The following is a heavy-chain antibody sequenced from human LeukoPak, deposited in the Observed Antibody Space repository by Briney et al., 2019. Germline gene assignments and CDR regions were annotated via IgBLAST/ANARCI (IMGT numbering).Heavy chain of an antibody. V-gene: IGHV4-39*01. Sequence: SETLSLTCTVSGGSISSSSYYWGWIRQPPGKVQEWIGSIYYSGSTYYNPSLKSRVTISVDTSKNQFSLKLSSVTAADTAVYYCARGADYGDSTDAFDIWGQGTMVTVSS. CDR2: IYYSGST. CDR3: ARGADYGDSTDAFDI. CDR1: GGSISSSSYY. J-gene: IGHJ3*02. D-gene: IGHD4-17*01.